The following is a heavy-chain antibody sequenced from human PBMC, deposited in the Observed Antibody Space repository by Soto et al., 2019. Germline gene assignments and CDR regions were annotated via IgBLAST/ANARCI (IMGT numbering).Heavy chain of an antibody. V-gene: IGHV3-30*18. CDR3: AKGEGYYDFWSGGASGY. D-gene: IGHD3-3*01. Sequence: QVQLVESGGGVVQPGRSLRLSCAASGFTFSSYGMHWVRQAPGKGLEWVAVISYDGSNKYYADSVKGRFTISRDNSKNTLELQMNSLRAEDTAVYYCAKGEGYYDFWSGGASGYWGQGTLVTVSS. CDR1: GFTFSSYG. CDR2: ISYDGSNK. J-gene: IGHJ4*02.